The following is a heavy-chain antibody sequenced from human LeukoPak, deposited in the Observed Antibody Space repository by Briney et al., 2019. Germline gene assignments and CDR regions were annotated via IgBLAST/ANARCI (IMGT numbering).Heavy chain of an antibody. J-gene: IGHJ5*02. CDR3: AKGGIRYGYWFDH. D-gene: IGHD3-10*01. CDR2: ISSTGNSI. CDR1: GFRFSDYY. Sequence: GGSLRLSCAATGFRFSDYYMSWIRQAPGKGLEWVAYISSTGNSIFYADSVKGRFTISRDHAKNSLSLQLNSLRAGDTAVYYCAKGGIRYGYWFDHRGQGTLVTVYS. V-gene: IGHV3-11*01.